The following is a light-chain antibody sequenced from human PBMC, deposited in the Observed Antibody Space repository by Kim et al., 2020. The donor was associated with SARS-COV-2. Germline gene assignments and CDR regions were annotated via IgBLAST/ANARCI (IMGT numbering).Light chain of an antibody. CDR2: GAS. Sequence: SVSPGEGATLSCRASQSVSSNLAWYQQKPGQAPRLLIYGASTRATGIPAWFSGSGSGTEFTLTISSLQSEDFAVYYCQQYNNWWTFGQGTKVDIK. V-gene: IGKV3-15*01. J-gene: IGKJ1*01. CDR1: QSVSSN. CDR3: QQYNNWWT.